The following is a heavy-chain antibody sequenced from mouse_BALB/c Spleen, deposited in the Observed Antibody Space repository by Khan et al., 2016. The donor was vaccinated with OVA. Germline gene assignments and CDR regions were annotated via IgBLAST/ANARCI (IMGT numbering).Heavy chain of an antibody. CDR2: IWAGGST. J-gene: IGHJ2*01. D-gene: IGHD1-2*01. CDR1: GYSLTRYG. CDR3: ARTARIKY. V-gene: IGHV2-9*02. Sequence: VMLVESGPGLVAPSQSLSITCTVYGYSLTRYGVHWVRQPPGKGLEWLGLIWAGGSTNYNWALMSRLSISRDTSKNQFFLQLNSVTTEDTATYYCARTARIKYWGQGTTLTVSS.